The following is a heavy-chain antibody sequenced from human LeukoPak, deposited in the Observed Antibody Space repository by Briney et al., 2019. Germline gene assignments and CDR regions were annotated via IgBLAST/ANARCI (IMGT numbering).Heavy chain of an antibody. V-gene: IGHV1-18*01. D-gene: IGHD3-9*01. CDR3: ARDTDWGSPVDY. J-gene: IGHJ4*02. Sequence: ASVKVSCKASGYTFTSYGISWVRQAPGQGLEWMGWISAYNGNTKYAQKLQGRVTRTTDTSTSTAYMELRSLRSDDTAVYYCARDTDWGSPVDYWGQGTLVTVSS. CDR2: ISAYNGNT. CDR1: GYTFTSYG.